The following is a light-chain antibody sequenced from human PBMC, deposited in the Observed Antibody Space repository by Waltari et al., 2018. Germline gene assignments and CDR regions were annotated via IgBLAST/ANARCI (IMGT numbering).Light chain of an antibody. CDR3: QQRSNWQGYT. V-gene: IGKV3-11*01. J-gene: IGKJ2*01. CDR2: DAS. Sequence: EIVLTQSPATLSLSPGERATLSCRASQSVSSYLAWYQQKPGQAPRLLIYDASNRATGIPARFSGSGSGTDFTLTISSLEPEDFAVYYCQQRSNWQGYTFGQGTKLDIK. CDR1: QSVSSY.